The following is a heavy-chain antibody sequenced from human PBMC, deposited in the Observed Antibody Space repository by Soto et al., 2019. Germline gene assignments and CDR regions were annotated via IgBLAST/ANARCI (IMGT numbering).Heavy chain of an antibody. CDR3: ARDGRFLEWLPYFDY. CDR1: GFTLSTYR. CDR2: ISSSSSYI. J-gene: IGHJ4*02. V-gene: IGHV3-21*01. D-gene: IGHD3-3*01. Sequence: PGGSLRLSCTASGFTLSTYRMTWVRQAPGKGLEWVSSISSSSSYIYYADSVKGRFTISRDNAKNSLYLQMNSLRAEDTAVYYCARDGRFLEWLPYFDYWGQGTLVTVSS.